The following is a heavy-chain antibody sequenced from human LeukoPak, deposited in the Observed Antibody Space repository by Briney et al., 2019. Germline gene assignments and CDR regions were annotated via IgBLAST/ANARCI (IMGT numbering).Heavy chain of an antibody. CDR1: GASVSSGSYY. CDR2: IYYSGST. CDR3: AREPISGGNSVS. Sequence: PSETLSLTCNVSGASVSSGSYYWSWIRQPPGKELEWIGYIYYSGSTSYNPSLKSRVTISVDTSKNHFSLKLTSVTAADTAVYYCAREPISGGNSVSWGQGTLVTVSS. D-gene: IGHD4-23*01. J-gene: IGHJ4*02. V-gene: IGHV4-61*03.